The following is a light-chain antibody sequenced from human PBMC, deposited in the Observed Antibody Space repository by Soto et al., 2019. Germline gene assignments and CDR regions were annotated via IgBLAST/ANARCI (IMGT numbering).Light chain of an antibody. V-gene: IGLV2-8*01. CDR3: ISYACNTTEV. CDR1: SSDVGGYNF. Sequence: QSVLTQPPSASGSAGQSVTISCTGTSSDVGGYNFVSWYQQHPGKAPKLMIYEVTKRPSGVPDRFSGSKSGNTASLTVSGLQAEDEADYYCISYACNTTEVFGTVTKLTVL. CDR2: EVT. J-gene: IGLJ1*01.